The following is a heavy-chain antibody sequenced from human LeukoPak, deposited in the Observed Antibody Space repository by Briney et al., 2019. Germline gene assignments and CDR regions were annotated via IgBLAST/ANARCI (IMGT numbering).Heavy chain of an antibody. D-gene: IGHD3-9*01. CDR2: IYYSGST. Sequence: SETLSLTCTVSGGSISSYYWSWIRQPPGKGLEWIGYIYYSGSTNYNPSLKSRVTISVDTSKNQFSLKLSSVTAADTAVYYCARMGNGDILTGYFDYWGQGTLVTVSS. V-gene: IGHV4-59*01. J-gene: IGHJ4*02. CDR1: GGSISSYY. CDR3: ARMGNGDILTGYFDY.